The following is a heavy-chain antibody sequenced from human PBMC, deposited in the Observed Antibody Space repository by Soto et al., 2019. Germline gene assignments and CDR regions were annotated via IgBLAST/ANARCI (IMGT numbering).Heavy chain of an antibody. J-gene: IGHJ4*02. CDR2: IYYSGST. V-gene: IGHV4-59*08. D-gene: IGHD4-17*01. CDR1: GGSISSYY. Sequence: SETLSLTCTVSGGSISSYYWSWIRQPPGKGLEWIGYIYYSGSTNYNPSLKSRVTISVDTSKNQFPLKLSSVTAADTAVYYCARRYGDSFDYWGQGTLVTVSS. CDR3: ARRYGDSFDY.